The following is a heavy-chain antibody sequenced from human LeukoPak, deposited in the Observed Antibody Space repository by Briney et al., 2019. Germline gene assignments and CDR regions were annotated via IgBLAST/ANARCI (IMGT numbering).Heavy chain of an antibody. CDR2: INPNSGGT. V-gene: IGHV1-2*02. J-gene: IGHJ4*02. D-gene: IGHD3-10*01. Sequence: GASVKVSCKASGYTFTGYYMHWVRQAPGQGLEWMGWINPNSGGTNYAQKFQGRVTMTRDTSISTAYMELSRLRSDDTAVYYCARERYYGSGSYYKIGAFDYWGQGTLVTVSS. CDR3: ARERYYGSGSYYKIGAFDY. CDR1: GYTFTGYY.